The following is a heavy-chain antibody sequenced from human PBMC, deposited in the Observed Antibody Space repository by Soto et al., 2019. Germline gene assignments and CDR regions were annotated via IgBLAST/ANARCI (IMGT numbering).Heavy chain of an antibody. J-gene: IGHJ4*02. CDR3: ARDSAYHGS. CDR2: INAGNGNT. D-gene: IGHD2-2*01. Sequence: GASVKFSCTASGYTFTSYAMHWVRQAPGQRLEWMGWINAGNGNTKYSQKFQSRVTITRDTSASTAYTELSSLRSEDTAVYYCARDSAYHGSWGQGTLVTVSS. V-gene: IGHV1-3*01. CDR1: GYTFTSYA.